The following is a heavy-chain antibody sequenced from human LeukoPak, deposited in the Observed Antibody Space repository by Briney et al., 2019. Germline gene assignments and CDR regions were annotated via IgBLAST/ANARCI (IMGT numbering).Heavy chain of an antibody. V-gene: IGHV3-7*01. Sequence: GGSLRLSCAASGFTFRNFWMTWVRQAPGKGLEWVANIKQDGSEEYYVGSVKGRFTISRDNAQNSVFLQMSSLRAEDTAVYYCVRLRPGYFDYWGQGTLVTASS. D-gene: IGHD1-1*01. CDR2: IKQDGSEE. J-gene: IGHJ4*02. CDR3: VRLRPGYFDY. CDR1: GFTFRNFW.